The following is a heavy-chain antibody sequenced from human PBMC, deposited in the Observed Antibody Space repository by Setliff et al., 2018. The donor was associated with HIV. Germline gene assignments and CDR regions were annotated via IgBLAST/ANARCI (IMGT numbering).Heavy chain of an antibody. V-gene: IGHV3-48*04. D-gene: IGHD3-10*01. CDR3: ARARGSVGYYGSGTMYHMDV. J-gene: IGHJ6*03. CDR1: GFTFFDYA. CDR2: ISSSSSTI. Sequence: GGSLRLSCAASGFTFFDYALNWVRQAPGKGLEWVSYISSSSSTIYYADSVKGRFTISRDNAKNSMYLQMNSLRVEDTATYYCARARGSVGYYGSGTMYHMDVWGKGTTVTVSS.